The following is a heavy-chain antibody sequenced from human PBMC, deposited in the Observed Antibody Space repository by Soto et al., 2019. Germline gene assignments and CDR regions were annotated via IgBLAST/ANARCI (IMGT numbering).Heavy chain of an antibody. CDR3: ERAGFGYKLLFSHWFDP. CDR1: GFRFSSYW. Sequence: PGGSLRLSCGASGFRFSSYWMHWVRQAPGKGLVWVSRINSDGSSTRYADSVKGRFTISRDNAKNTVYLQMNSLRAEDTAVYYCERAGFGYKLLFSHWFDPWGQGSLVTVSS. V-gene: IGHV3-74*01. D-gene: IGHD2-2*01. J-gene: IGHJ5*02. CDR2: INSDGSST.